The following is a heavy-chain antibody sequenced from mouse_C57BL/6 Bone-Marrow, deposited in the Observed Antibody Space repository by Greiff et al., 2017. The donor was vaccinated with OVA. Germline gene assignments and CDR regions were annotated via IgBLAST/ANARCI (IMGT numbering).Heavy chain of an antibody. Sequence: EVKVEESGGGLVQPGGSLSLSCAASGFTFTDYYMSWVRQPPGKALEWMGFIRNKANGYTTEYSASVKGRFTISRDNSQSILYLQMNALRAEDSATYYCARSITTVAPYAMDYWGQGTSVTVSS. V-gene: IGHV7-3*01. CDR1: GFTFTDYY. J-gene: IGHJ4*01. CDR2: IRNKANGYTT. CDR3: ARSITTVAPYAMDY. D-gene: IGHD1-1*01.